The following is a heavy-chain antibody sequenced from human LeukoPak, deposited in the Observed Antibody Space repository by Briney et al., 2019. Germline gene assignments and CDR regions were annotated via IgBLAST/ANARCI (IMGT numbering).Heavy chain of an antibody. Sequence: GGSLRLSCAASGFTFSSYSMNWDRQAPGKGLEWVSSISSSSYIYYADSVKGRFTISRDNAKNSLYLQMNSLRAEDTAVYYCARETRFSRDAFDIWGQGTMVTVSS. CDR1: GFTFSSYS. V-gene: IGHV3-21*01. D-gene: IGHD3-3*01. CDR2: ISSSSYI. J-gene: IGHJ3*02. CDR3: ARETRFSRDAFDI.